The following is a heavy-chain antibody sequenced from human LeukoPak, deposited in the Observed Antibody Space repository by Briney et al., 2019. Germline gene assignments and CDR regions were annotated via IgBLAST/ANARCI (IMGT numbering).Heavy chain of an antibody. CDR2: IIPIFGTA. V-gene: IGHV1-69*01. Sequence: ASVKVSCKASGGTFISYAISWVRQAPGQGLEWLGGIIPIFGTANYAQKFQGRVTITADESTTTAYMELSSLRSEDTAVYYCARESTDYYDPSGYYYGPIYWGQGTLVTVSS. D-gene: IGHD3-22*01. J-gene: IGHJ4*02. CDR3: ARESTDYYDPSGYYYGPIY. CDR1: GGTFISYA.